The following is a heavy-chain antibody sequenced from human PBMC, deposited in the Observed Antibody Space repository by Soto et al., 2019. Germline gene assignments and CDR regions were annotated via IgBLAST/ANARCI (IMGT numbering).Heavy chain of an antibody. CDR2: IRSKAYGGTT. D-gene: IGHD3-22*01. Sequence: GGSLSLSCTASGFTFGDYAMSWFRQAPGKGLEWVGFIRSKAYGGTTEYAASVKGRFTISRDDSKSIAYLQMNSLKTEDTAVYYCSTNYYDRSGYDNWFDPWGQGTLVTVSS. CDR3: STNYYDRSGYDNWFDP. CDR1: GFTFGDYA. J-gene: IGHJ5*02. V-gene: IGHV3-49*03.